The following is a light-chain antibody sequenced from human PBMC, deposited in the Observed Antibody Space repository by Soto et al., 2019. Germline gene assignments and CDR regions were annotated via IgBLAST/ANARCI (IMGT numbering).Light chain of an antibody. V-gene: IGKV3-20*01. CDR3: QQYGTSPRT. J-gene: IGKJ5*01. CDR2: DAV. CDR1: HIFSTTY. Sequence: IVLTQSPGTLSLSPGERATLSCRASHIFSTTYLAWYQQKPGQAPRLLIYDAVTRATGIPDRFSGRVSGTDFTLTISRLEPEDFALYYCQQYGTSPRTFGPGTRLEIK.